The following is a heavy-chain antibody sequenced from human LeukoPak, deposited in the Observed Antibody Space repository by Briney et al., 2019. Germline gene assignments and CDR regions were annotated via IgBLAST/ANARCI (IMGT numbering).Heavy chain of an antibody. Sequence: ASVKVSCKVSGYTVTELSMQWVRQAPGKGLEWMGGFDPEDGEKMYAQKFQGRVTMTEDTSTDTAYMELSSLRSEDTAVYYCATRPVAWTAGFDYCSQGTLVTVSP. V-gene: IGHV1-24*01. CDR3: ATRPVAWTAGFDY. CDR2: FDPEDGEK. CDR1: GYTVTELS. D-gene: IGHD3/OR15-3a*01. J-gene: IGHJ4*02.